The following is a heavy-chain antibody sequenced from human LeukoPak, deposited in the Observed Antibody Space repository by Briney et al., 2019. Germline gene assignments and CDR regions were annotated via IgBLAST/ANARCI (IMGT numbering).Heavy chain of an antibody. CDR1: GFTFSSYA. Sequence: GGSLRLSCSGSGFTFSSYAMSWVRQAPGKGLEWVSAISGSGGSTYYADSVKGRFTISRDNSKNTLYLQMNSLRAEDTAVYYCAKARFWSGYLFDYWGQGTLVTVSS. D-gene: IGHD3-3*01. V-gene: IGHV3-23*01. CDR2: ISGSGGST. J-gene: IGHJ4*02. CDR3: AKARFWSGYLFDY.